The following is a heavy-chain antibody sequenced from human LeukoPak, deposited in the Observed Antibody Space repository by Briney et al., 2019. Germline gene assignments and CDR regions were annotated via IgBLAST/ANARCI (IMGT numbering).Heavy chain of an antibody. Sequence: ASVKVSCKASGYTFTSYYMHWVRQAPGQGLEWMGIINPSGGSTSYAQKFQGRVTMTRDTSISTAYMELSRLRSDDTAVYYCAREIRENYYDSSGYPFLDYWGQGTLVTVSS. CDR3: AREIRENYYDSSGYPFLDY. V-gene: IGHV1-46*01. CDR2: INPSGGST. D-gene: IGHD3-22*01. J-gene: IGHJ4*02. CDR1: GYTFTSYY.